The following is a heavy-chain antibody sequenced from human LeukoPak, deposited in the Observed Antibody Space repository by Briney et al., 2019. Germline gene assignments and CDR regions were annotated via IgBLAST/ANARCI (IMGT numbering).Heavy chain of an antibody. CDR3: ARHKNQLRRFDY. D-gene: IGHD5-24*01. CDR2: ISTSGSTI. V-gene: IGHV3-11*04. CDR1: GFTFSDYY. Sequence: GGSLRLSCAASGFTFSDYYMSWIRQAPGKGLEWVSYISTSGSTIYYADSVKGRFTISRDNTKNSLYLQMNSLRAEDTAVYYCARHKNQLRRFDYWGQGTLVTVSS. J-gene: IGHJ4*02.